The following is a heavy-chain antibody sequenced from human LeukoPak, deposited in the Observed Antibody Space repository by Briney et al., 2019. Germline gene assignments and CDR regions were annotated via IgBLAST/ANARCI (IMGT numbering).Heavy chain of an antibody. CDR3: AREDSSGWADY. D-gene: IGHD6-19*01. J-gene: IGHJ4*02. CDR1: GFTFSSYR. Sequence: PGGSLRLSCAASGFTFSSYRMNWVRQAPGKGLEWVSSISSSSTYKYYADSVKGRFTISRDNAKNSLYLQMNSLRAEDTAVYYCAREDSSGWADYWGQGPLVPVSS. V-gene: IGHV3-21*01. CDR2: ISSSSTYK.